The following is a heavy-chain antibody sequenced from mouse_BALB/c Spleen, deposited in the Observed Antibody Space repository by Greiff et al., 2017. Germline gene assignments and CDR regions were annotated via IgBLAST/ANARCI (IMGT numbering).Heavy chain of an antibody. CDR1: GYSITSDYA. J-gene: IGHJ2*01. Sequence: EVQRVESGPGLVKPSQSLSLTCTVTGYSITSDYAWNWIRQFPGNKLEWMGYISYSGSTSYNPSLKSRISITRDTSKNQFFLQLNSVTTEDTATYYCARRLYFDYWGQGTTLTVSS. CDR3: ARRLYFDY. CDR2: ISYSGST. V-gene: IGHV3-2*02.